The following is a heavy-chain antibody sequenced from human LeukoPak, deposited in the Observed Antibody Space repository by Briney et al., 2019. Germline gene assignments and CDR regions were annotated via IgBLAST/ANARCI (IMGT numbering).Heavy chain of an antibody. Sequence: SETLSLTCAVYGGSFSGYYWSWIRQPPGKGLEWIGEINHSGSTNYNPSLKSRVTISVDTSKNQFSLKLSSVTAADTAVYYCARSVLVYAQNPGYWGQGTLVTVSS. CDR1: GGSFSGYY. CDR3: ARSVLVYAQNPGY. V-gene: IGHV4-34*01. D-gene: IGHD2-8*01. J-gene: IGHJ4*02. CDR2: INHSGST.